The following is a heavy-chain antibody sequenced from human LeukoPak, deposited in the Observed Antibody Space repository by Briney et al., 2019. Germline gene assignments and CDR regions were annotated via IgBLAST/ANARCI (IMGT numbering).Heavy chain of an antibody. CDR1: GYTFTSYD. CDR3: AREFHEWIQLWPLADYYYYMDV. J-gene: IGHJ6*03. CDR2: MNPNSGNT. V-gene: IGHV1-8*03. Sequence: ASVKVSCKASGYTFTSYDINWVRQATGQGLEWMRWMNPNSGNTGYAQKFQGRVTITRNTSISTAYMELSSLRSEDTAVYYCAREFHEWIQLWPLADYYYYMDVWGKGTTVTVSS. D-gene: IGHD5-18*01.